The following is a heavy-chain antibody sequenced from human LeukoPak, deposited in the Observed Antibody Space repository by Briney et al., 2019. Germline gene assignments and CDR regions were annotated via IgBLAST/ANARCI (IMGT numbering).Heavy chain of an antibody. Sequence: GASVKVSCKASGGTFSSYAISWVRQAPGQGLEWMGGIIPIFGTANYAQKFQGRVTITADESTSTAYMELSSLRSEDTAVYYCARDYTGRWGIAAAGTREWFDPWGQGTLVTVSS. D-gene: IGHD6-13*01. V-gene: IGHV1-69*13. CDR3: ARDYTGRWGIAAAGTREWFDP. CDR2: IIPIFGTA. CDR1: GGTFSSYA. J-gene: IGHJ5*02.